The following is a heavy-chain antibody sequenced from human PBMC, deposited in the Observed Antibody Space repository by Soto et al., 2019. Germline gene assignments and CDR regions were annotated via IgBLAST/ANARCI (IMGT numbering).Heavy chain of an antibody. J-gene: IGHJ6*03. CDR3: ARHCLVVPAAMAPPHYYYMDV. V-gene: IGHV4-39*01. CDR1: GGSISSRSYY. Sequence: SETLSLPCTVSGGSISSRSYYWGRIRQPPGKGLERIGSIYYSGSTYYNPSLKSRVTISVDTSKNQFSLKLSSVTAADTAVYYCARHCLVVPAAMAPPHYYYMDVWGKGTTVTVSS. D-gene: IGHD2-2*01. CDR2: IYYSGST.